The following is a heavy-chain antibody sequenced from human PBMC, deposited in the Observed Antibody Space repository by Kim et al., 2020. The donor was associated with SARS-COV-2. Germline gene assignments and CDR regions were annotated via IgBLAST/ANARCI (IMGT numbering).Heavy chain of an antibody. CDR2: INPNSGGT. CDR1: GYTFTGYY. Sequence: ASVKVSCKASGYTFTGYYMHWVRQAPGQGLEWMGRINPNSGGTNYAQKFQGRVTMTRDTSISTAYMELSRLRSDDTAVYYCATRVDITGTSYYGMAVWCQWTTVTVSS. CDR3: ATRVDITGTSYYGMAV. D-gene: IGHD1-7*01. V-gene: IGHV1-2*06. J-gene: IGHJ6*02.